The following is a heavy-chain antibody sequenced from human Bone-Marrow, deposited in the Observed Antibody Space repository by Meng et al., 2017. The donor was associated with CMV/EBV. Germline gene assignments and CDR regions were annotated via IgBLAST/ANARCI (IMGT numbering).Heavy chain of an antibody. CDR2: IRYDGSNK. V-gene: IGHV3-30*02. CDR1: GFTFSSYG. Sequence: GESLKISCAASGFTFSSYGMHWVRQAPGKGLEWVAFIRYDGSNKYYADSVKGRFTISRDNSKNTLYLQMNSLRAEDTAVYYCAKVWAYYDFWSGLDVWGQWNTV. D-gene: IGHD3-3*01. J-gene: IGHJ6*01. CDR3: AKVWAYYDFWSGLDV.